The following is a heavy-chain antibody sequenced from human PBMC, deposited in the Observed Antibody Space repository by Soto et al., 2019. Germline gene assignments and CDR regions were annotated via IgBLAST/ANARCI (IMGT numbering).Heavy chain of an antibody. CDR2: INAANGDT. J-gene: IGHJ5*02. V-gene: IGHV1-3*01. CDR3: VRRHLSATGSEWFDP. D-gene: IGHD6-13*01. CDR1: GYTFTSYG. Sequence: ASVKVSCKASGYTFTSYGIHWVRQAPGQRLEWMGWINAANGDTKYSPKFQGRVTITRDTSASTAYMELSSLRSEDTAVYYCVRRHLSATGSEWFDPWGQGTLVTVSS.